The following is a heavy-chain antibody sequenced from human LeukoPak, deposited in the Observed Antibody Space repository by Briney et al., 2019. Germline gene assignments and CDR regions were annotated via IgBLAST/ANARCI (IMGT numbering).Heavy chain of an antibody. D-gene: IGHD1-26*01. CDR3: ADSSGSYYAHAFDI. CDR1: GFTVSSNY. V-gene: IGHV3-66*01. CDR2: IYSGGST. J-gene: IGHJ3*02. Sequence: GGSLRLSCAASGFTVSSNYMSWVRQAPGKGLEWVSVIYSGGSTYYADSVKGRFTISRDNSKNTLYLQMNSLRAEDTAVYYCADSSGSYYAHAFDIWGQGTMVTVSS.